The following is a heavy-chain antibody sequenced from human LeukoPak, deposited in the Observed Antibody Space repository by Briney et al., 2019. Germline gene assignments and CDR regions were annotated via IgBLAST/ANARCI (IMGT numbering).Heavy chain of an antibody. CDR1: GFTFSSYA. CDR2: ISNSDGST. V-gene: IGHV3-23*01. CDR3: AKAAGYLL. J-gene: IGHJ4*02. Sequence: PGGSLRLSCAASGFTFSSYAMSWVRQAPGKGLEWVSTISNSDGSTYYADSVKGRFTISRDNSENTLYPQMNSLRAEDTAVYYCAKAAGYLLWGQGTLVTVSS. D-gene: IGHD5-18*01.